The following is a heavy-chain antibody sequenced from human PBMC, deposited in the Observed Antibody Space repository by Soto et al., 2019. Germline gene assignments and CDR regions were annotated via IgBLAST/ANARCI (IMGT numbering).Heavy chain of an antibody. J-gene: IGHJ4*02. CDR3: ARGRRTFCGGDCYHCDY. D-gene: IGHD2-21*02. V-gene: IGHV1-3*01. CDR1: GYTFTSYA. CDR2: INAGNGNT. Sequence: VKVSCKASGYTFTSYAMHWVRQAPGQRLEWMGWINAGNGNTKYSQKFQGRVTITRDTSASTAYMELSSLRSEDTAVYYCARGRRTFCGGDCYHCDYWGQGTLVTVSS.